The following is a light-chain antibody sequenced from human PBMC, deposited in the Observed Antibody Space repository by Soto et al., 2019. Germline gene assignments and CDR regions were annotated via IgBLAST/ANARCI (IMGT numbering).Light chain of an antibody. CDR2: EVN. V-gene: IGLV2-14*01. J-gene: IGLJ2*01. Sequence: QSVLPQPASVSGSPGQSITISCTGTSSDVGGYNYVSWYQQHPGKAPKLMIYEVNNRPSGVSNLFSGSKSGNTASLTISGLQAEDEADYYCSSYTSSSTLVVFGGGTKLTVL. CDR3: SSYTSSSTLVV. CDR1: SSDVGGYNY.